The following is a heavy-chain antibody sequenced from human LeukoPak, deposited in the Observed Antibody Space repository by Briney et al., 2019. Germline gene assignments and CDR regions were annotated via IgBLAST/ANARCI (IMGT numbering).Heavy chain of an antibody. CDR3: AAIVVVPAATDY. Sequence: GGSLRLSCAASGFTFSSYSMNWVRQAPGKGLKWVSSISSSSSYIYYADSVKGRFTISRDNAKNSLYLQMNSLRAEDTAVYYCAAIVVVPAATDYWGQGTLVTVSS. J-gene: IGHJ4*02. D-gene: IGHD2-2*01. CDR2: ISSSSSYI. V-gene: IGHV3-21*01. CDR1: GFTFSSYS.